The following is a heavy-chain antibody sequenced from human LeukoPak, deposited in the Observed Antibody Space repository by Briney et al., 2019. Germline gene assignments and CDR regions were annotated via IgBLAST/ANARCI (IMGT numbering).Heavy chain of an antibody. J-gene: IGHJ4*02. D-gene: IGHD5-12*01. Sequence: GRSQRLSCAASGFTFSSYGMHWVRQAPGKGLEWVAVISYDGSNKYYADSVKGRFTISRDNSKSTLYLQMSSLRAEDTAVYYCAKDQSGYDMTPLDYWGQGTLVTVSS. CDR2: ISYDGSNK. CDR1: GFTFSSYG. CDR3: AKDQSGYDMTPLDY. V-gene: IGHV3-30*18.